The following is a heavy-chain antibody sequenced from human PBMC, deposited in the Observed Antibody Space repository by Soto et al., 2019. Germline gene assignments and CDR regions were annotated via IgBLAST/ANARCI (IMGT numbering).Heavy chain of an antibody. V-gene: IGHV5-51*01. CDR3: ARSPRSSPYFDY. J-gene: IGHJ4*02. Sequence: GESLKISCQCSGYTFSNFWIGWVRQLPGKGLEWMGIIYPGDHETRYSPSFHGKVTITADKSINTAYLQWNSLEASDTAFYFCARSPRSSPYFDYWGQGALVTVSS. D-gene: IGHD6-13*01. CDR1: GYTFSNFW. CDR2: IYPGDHET.